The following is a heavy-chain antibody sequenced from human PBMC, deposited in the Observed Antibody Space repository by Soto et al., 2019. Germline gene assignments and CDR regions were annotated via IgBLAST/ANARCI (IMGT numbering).Heavy chain of an antibody. CDR2: IYYSGST. V-gene: IGHV4-59*08. CDR1: GGSISSYY. Sequence: SETLSLTCTVSGGSISSYYWSWIRQPPGKGLEWIGYIYYSGSTNYNPSLKSRVTISVDTSKNQFSLKLSSVTAADLAVYYCARRGQLVAFGRYYMDVWGKGTTVTVSS. D-gene: IGHD6-6*01. CDR3: ARRGQLVAFGRYYMDV. J-gene: IGHJ6*03.